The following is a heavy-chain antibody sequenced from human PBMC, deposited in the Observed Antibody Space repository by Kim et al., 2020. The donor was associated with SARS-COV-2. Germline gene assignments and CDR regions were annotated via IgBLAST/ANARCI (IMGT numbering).Heavy chain of an antibody. V-gene: IGHV4-34*01. Sequence: NYNPSLKSRVTISVDTSKNQFSLKLSSVTAADTAVYYCAITSFYSSSYYWGQGTLVTVSS. CDR3: AITSFYSSSYY. D-gene: IGHD6-6*01. J-gene: IGHJ4*02.